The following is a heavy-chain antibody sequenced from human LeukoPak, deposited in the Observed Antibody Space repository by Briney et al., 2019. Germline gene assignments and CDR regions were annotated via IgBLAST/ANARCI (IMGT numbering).Heavy chain of an antibody. V-gene: IGHV4-4*07. CDR1: GGSISSYY. CDR2: IYTSGST. J-gene: IGHJ2*01. Sequence: SETLSLTCTVSGGSISSYYWSWIRQPAGKGLEWIGRIYTSGSTNYNPSFKSRVTMSVDTSKNQFSLKLSSVTAADTAVYYCARGSYDFWSGYYFWYFDLWGRGTLVTVSS. D-gene: IGHD3-3*01. CDR3: ARGSYDFWSGYYFWYFDL.